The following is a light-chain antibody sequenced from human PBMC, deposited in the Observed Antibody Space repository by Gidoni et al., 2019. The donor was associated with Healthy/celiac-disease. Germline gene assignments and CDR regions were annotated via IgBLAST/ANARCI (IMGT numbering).Light chain of an antibody. CDR1: QSISSW. Sequence: DIQMTQSPSTLSASVGDRVTIPCRASQSISSWLAWYQQKPGKAPKLLIYDASSWESGVPSRFSGSGSGTEFTLTISSLQPDDFATYYCQQYNSYSTFGQGTKVEIK. CDR2: DAS. CDR3: QQYNSYST. V-gene: IGKV1-5*01. J-gene: IGKJ1*01.